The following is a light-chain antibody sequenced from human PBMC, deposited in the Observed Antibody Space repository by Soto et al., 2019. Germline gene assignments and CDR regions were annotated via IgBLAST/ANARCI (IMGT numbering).Light chain of an antibody. CDR1: QTINNY. CDR3: QQLRAYPHT. Sequence: DIQLTQSPPFLSASAGDRVTVTCRASQTINNYLAWFRKKEGKAPEFLIYPASTLQGGVPSRFSGHGFGINFTLTISSLQPEDFATYYCQQLRAYPHTFGQGTKLDIK. J-gene: IGKJ2*01. V-gene: IGKV1-9*01. CDR2: PAS.